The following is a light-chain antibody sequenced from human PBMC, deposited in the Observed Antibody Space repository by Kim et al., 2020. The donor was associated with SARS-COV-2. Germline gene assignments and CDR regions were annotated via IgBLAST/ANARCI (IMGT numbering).Light chain of an antibody. CDR1: SGHSSYA. J-gene: IGLJ3*02. V-gene: IGLV4-69*01. CDR3: LNWV. CDR2: LNSDGSH. Sequence: QLVLTQSPSASASLGASVKLTCTLSSGHSSYAIAWHQQQPEKGPRYLMKLNSDGSHSKGDGIPDRFSGSSSGAERYLTISSLQSEDEADYYCLNWVFGGGTQLTVL.